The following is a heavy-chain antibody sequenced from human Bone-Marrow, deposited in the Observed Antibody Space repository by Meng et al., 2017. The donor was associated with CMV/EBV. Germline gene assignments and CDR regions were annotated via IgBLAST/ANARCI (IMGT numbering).Heavy chain of an antibody. CDR1: GFTFTSSA. Sequence: SVKVSCKASGFTFTSSAVQWVRQARGQRLEWIGWIVVGSGNTNYAQKFQERVAITRDTSTSTAYMELSSLRSEDTAVYYCAAGWDIVVVPGDYYYYYGMDVWGQGTTVTVSS. CDR2: IVVGSGNT. D-gene: IGHD2-2*01. V-gene: IGHV1-58*01. J-gene: IGHJ6*02. CDR3: AAGWDIVVVPGDYYYYYGMDV.